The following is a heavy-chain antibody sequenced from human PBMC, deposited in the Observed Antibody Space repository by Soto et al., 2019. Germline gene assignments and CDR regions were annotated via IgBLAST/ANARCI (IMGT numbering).Heavy chain of an antibody. CDR2: ISAYNGNT. V-gene: IGHV1-18*01. CDR3: AALYYYGSGPSYYCYGMDV. Sequence: QVQLVQSGAEVKKPGASVKVSCKASGYTFTSYGISWVRQAPGQGLEWMGWISAYNGNTNYAQKLQGRVTMTTDTSTSTADMGLRSLRSDDTAVYYCAALYYYGSGPSYYCYGMDVWGQGTTVTVSS. CDR1: GYTFTSYG. J-gene: IGHJ6*02. D-gene: IGHD3-10*01.